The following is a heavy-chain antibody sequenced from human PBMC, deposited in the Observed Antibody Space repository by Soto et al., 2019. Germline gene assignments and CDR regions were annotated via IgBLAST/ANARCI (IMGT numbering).Heavy chain of an antibody. CDR2: VSHDGRNT. CDR3: AKGGRQWLVTSDFNY. CDR1: GFTFSDYA. V-gene: IGHV3-30*04. D-gene: IGHD6-19*01. J-gene: IGHJ4*02. Sequence: VQLVESGGGVVQPGRSLRPSCAASGFTFSDYAMHWVRQAPGKGLEWVAVVSHDGRNTHYADSVKGRFTISRDSSKNTVSLKMTSLRAEDTAVYYCAKGGRQWLVTSDFNYWGQGALVTVSS.